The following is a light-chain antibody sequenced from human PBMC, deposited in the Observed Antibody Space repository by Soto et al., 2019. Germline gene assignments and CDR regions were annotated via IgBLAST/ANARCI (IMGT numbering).Light chain of an antibody. Sequence: QSALTQPRSVSGSPGQSVTISCTGTSSDVGGYNYVSWYQQHPGKAPKLMIYDVSNRPSGVSIRFSGSKSGNTASLTISGLQAEDEADYYCSSYTSSSTVIFGGGTKLTVL. CDR1: SSDVGGYNY. V-gene: IGLV2-14*01. CDR2: DVS. CDR3: SSYTSSSTVI. J-gene: IGLJ2*01.